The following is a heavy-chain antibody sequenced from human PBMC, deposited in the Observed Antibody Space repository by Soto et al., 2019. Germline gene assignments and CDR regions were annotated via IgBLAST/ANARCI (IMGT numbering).Heavy chain of an antibody. CDR3: ARGPLYGSGSRYFDY. D-gene: IGHD3-10*01. Sequence: QVQLVQSGAEVKKPGSSVKVSCKASGGTFSSYAISWVRQAPGQGLEWMGGIIPIFGTANYAQKFQGRVTNTADQCKRTAYMELSSLSGEATAVYYCARGPLYGSGSRYFDYWGQGTLVTVSS. V-gene: IGHV1-69*01. CDR2: IIPIFGTA. J-gene: IGHJ4*02. CDR1: GGTFSSYA.